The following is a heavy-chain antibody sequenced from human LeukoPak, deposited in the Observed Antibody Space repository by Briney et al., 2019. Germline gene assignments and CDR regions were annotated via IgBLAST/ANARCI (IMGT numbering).Heavy chain of an antibody. J-gene: IGHJ5*02. CDR1: GFTFSSYG. Sequence: PGGSLRLSCAASGFTFSSYGMHWVRQAPGKGLEWVAVIWYDGSNKYYADSVKGRFTISRDNSKNTLYLQMNSLRAEDTAVYYCARDSRYGDYVGWFDPWGQGTLVTVSS. V-gene: IGHV3-33*01. CDR3: ARDSRYGDYVGWFDP. CDR2: IWYDGSNK. D-gene: IGHD4-17*01.